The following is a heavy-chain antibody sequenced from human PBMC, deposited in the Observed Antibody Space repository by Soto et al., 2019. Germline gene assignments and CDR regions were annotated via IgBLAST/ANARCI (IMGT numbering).Heavy chain of an antibody. CDR2: ISSDGEKS. CDR3: VVRGSAFDI. J-gene: IGHJ3*02. D-gene: IGHD3-10*01. Sequence: GGSLRLPCSASGFTFSGDAVHWVRQAPGKGLEYVSGISSDGEKSYYADSVKGSFTISRDNSKNTLYLQMTSLRPEDTAMYYCVVRGSAFDIWGQGTMVT. CDR1: GFTFSGDA. V-gene: IGHV3-64D*08.